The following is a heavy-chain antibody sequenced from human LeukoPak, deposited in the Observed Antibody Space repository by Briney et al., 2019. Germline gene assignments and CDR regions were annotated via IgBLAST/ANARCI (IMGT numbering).Heavy chain of an antibody. CDR1: GYTLTSYD. CDR2: ISSYNGNT. V-gene: IGHV1-18*01. Sequence: GASVKVSCKASGYTLTSYDISWVRQAPGQGIEWVGWISSYNGNTNSAQKFQGRVTMTTDTSTNTAYMELRRLRSDDTAVYYCARGLRDSSGFGDALNIWGQGTMVTVSS. CDR3: ARGLRDSSGFGDALNI. J-gene: IGHJ3*02. D-gene: IGHD3-22*01.